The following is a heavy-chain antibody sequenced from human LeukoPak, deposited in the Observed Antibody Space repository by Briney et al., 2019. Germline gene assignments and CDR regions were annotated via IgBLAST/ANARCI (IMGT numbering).Heavy chain of an antibody. CDR1: GGSVSSNY. CDR3: ARIQSSSSPFDY. J-gene: IGHJ4*02. V-gene: IGHV4-59*02. CDR2: IYYSGAT. Sequence: SETLSLTCTVSGGSVSSNYWSWIRQPPGKGLEWIGYIYYSGATTYNPSLESRFTISVDTSENQFSLRLSSVTAADTAVYYCARIQSSSSPFDYWGQGTLVTVSS. D-gene: IGHD2-2*01.